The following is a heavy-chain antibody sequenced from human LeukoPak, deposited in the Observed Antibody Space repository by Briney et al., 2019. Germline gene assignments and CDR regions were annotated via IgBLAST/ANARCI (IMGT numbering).Heavy chain of an antibody. Sequence: SETLSLTCTVSGGSISSGDYYWSWIRQPPGKGLEWIGYIYHSGSTYYNPSLKSRVTISVDRSKNQFSLKLSSVTAADTAVYYCARDPEQPYGAFDIWGQGTMVTVSS. CDR3: ARDPEQPYGAFDI. D-gene: IGHD6-13*01. J-gene: IGHJ3*02. V-gene: IGHV4-30-2*01. CDR2: IYHSGST. CDR1: GGSISSGDYY.